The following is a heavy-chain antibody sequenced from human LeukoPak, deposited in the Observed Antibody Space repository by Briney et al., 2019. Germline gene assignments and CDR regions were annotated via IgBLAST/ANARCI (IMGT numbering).Heavy chain of an antibody. Sequence: GRSLRLSCAASGFTFSSYAMHWVRQAPGKGLEWVAVISYDGSNKYYADSVKGRFTISRGNSKNTLYLQMNSLRAEDTAVYYCARDPNWGLLFDYWGQGTLVTVSS. V-gene: IGHV3-30-3*01. CDR3: ARDPNWGLLFDY. J-gene: IGHJ4*02. CDR2: ISYDGSNK. CDR1: GFTFSSYA. D-gene: IGHD7-27*01.